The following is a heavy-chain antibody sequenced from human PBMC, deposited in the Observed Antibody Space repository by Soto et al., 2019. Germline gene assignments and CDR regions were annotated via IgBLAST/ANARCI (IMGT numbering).Heavy chain of an antibody. CDR3: ATETHCNRTNRLDY. CDR1: GFTLSSYN. CDR2: ISSRSYYI. D-gene: IGHD2-2*01. J-gene: IGHJ4*01. V-gene: IGHV3-21*01. Sequence: GGSLRLSCAASGFTLSSYNMNWVRQAPGKGLEWVSSISSRSYYIFYADSVKGRFTISRDNAKNALYLQMNSLRAEDTAVYYCATETHCNRTNRLDYWGHGTLVTVSS.